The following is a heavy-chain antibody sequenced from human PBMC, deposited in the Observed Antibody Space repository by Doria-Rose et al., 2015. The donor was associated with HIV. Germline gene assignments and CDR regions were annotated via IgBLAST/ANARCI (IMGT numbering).Heavy chain of an antibody. Sequence: QVQLQQWGPGLVKPSETLSLTCSVSGGSISHYYWSWIRQPPGKGLMYIGDIFYTGITTYSPSLKSRVSISIDTSKNKFSLRLSSVTAADTAVYYCARVLSGTYDYWGQGTLVTVPS. D-gene: IGHD1-26*01. CDR3: ARVLSGTYDY. J-gene: IGHJ4*02. V-gene: IGHV4-59*01. CDR1: GGSISHYY. CDR2: IFYTGIT.